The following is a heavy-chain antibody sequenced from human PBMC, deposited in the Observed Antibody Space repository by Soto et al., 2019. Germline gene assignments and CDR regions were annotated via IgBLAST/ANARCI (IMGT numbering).Heavy chain of an antibody. CDR3: AKDKGSVVPFIDY. CDR1: GFTFDDYA. Sequence: GGSLRLSCAASGFTFDDYAMHWVRQAPGKGLEWVSGISWNSGSIGYADSVKGRFTISRDNAKNSLYLQMNSLRAEDTALYYCAKDKGSVVPFIDYWGQGTLVTVSS. V-gene: IGHV3-9*01. J-gene: IGHJ4*02. CDR2: ISWNSGSI. D-gene: IGHD2-2*01.